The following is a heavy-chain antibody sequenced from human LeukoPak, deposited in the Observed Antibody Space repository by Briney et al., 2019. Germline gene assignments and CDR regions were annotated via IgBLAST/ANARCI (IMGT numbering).Heavy chain of an antibody. CDR3: ARERIAVAGTGPFYDY. D-gene: IGHD6-19*01. V-gene: IGHV4-59*05. CDR1: GGSISSYY. CDR2: IYYSGST. J-gene: IGHJ4*02. Sequence: SETLSLTCTVSGGSISSYYWSWIRQPPGKGLEWIGSIYYSGSTYYNPSLKSRVTISVDTSKNQFSLKLSSVTAADTAVYYCARERIAVAGTGPFYDYWGQGTLVTVSS.